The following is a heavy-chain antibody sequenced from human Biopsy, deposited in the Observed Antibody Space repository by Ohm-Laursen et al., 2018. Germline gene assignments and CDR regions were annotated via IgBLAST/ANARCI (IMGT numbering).Heavy chain of an antibody. CDR2: IFYRGST. Sequence: SETLSLTCPVSGGSISNNNYYWGWIRQPPGKGLEWIGSIFYRGSTHYKPSLKSQVNISVDTSKNKFSLKLNSVTAADTAVYYCARDYDTSGYYYVSWGQGTLVTVSS. J-gene: IGHJ5*02. D-gene: IGHD3-22*01. CDR3: ARDYDTSGYYYVS. CDR1: GGSISNNNYY. V-gene: IGHV4-39*01.